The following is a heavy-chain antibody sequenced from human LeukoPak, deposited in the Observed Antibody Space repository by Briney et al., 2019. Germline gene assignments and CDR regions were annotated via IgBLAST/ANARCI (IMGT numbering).Heavy chain of an antibody. Sequence: GASVKVSCKASGGTFSSYAISWVRQAPGQGLEWMGRIIPILGIANYAQKFQGRVTITADKSTSTAYMELSSPRSEDTAVYYCAREALPAAIRYYYYYGMDVWGQGTTVTVSS. CDR3: AREALPAAIRYYYYYGMDV. J-gene: IGHJ6*02. D-gene: IGHD2-2*01. V-gene: IGHV1-69*04. CDR1: GGTFSSYA. CDR2: IIPILGIA.